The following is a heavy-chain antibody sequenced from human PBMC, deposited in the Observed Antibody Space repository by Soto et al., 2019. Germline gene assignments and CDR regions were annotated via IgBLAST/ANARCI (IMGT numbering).Heavy chain of an antibody. CDR2: IYYSVST. CDR1: GGSISSGDYY. CDR3: XXXXVVXPAXIPGTYYYXXDV. Sequence: XVXLXESGPGLVKPSQTLSLTCTVSGGSISSGDYYWSWIRQXPGKGLEWSGYIYYSVSTYYNPSLKXXXXXXXXXXXXXXXXXXXXXXXXXXXXXXXXXXXVVXPAXIPGTYYYXXDVWGQGTTVTVSS. D-gene: IGHD2-2*01. J-gene: IGHJ6*02. V-gene: IGHV4-30-4*01.